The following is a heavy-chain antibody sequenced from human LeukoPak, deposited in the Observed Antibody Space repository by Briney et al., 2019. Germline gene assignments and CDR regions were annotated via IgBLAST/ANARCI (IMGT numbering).Heavy chain of an antibody. Sequence: GGSLRLSCVGTGFTFSTYRMNWVRQAPGKGLEWVSSTSSSSSYIYYADSVKGRITISRDNAKNSLYLQMNSLRVEDTAVYYCARDKDVYFDYWGQGTLVTVSS. CDR2: TSSSSSYI. CDR1: GFTFSTYR. V-gene: IGHV3-21*01. J-gene: IGHJ4*02. CDR3: ARDKDVYFDY.